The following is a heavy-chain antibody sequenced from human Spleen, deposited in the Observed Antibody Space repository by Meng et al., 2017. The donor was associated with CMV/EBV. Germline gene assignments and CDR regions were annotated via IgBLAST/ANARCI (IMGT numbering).Heavy chain of an antibody. D-gene: IGHD5-12*01. CDR3: ARDPGYSGYDSLGFDY. V-gene: IGHV1-69*01. J-gene: IGHJ4*02. CDR2: IIPIFGTA. CDR1: GGTFSSYA. Sequence: HAQLVPAGVEGNRPGFSVKGSCKASGGTFSSYAISWVRQAPGQGLEWMGGIIPIFGTANSAQKFKGRVTITADESTSTAYMELSSLRSEDTAVYYCARDPGYSGYDSLGFDYWGQGTLVTVSS.